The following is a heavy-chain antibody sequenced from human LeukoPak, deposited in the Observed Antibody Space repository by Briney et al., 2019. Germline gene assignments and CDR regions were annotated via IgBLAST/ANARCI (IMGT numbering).Heavy chain of an antibody. V-gene: IGHV4-38-2*02. CDR1: GYSISSGYY. CDR3: AREDSGLGEY. J-gene: IGHJ4*02. Sequence: SETLSLTCSVSGYSISSGYYWGWIRQPPGKGLEWIGSTSYNGGTYYNPSLKSRATISVDTSKNHFSLKVSSVTAADTAVYYCAREDSGLGEYWGQGTLVTVSP. CDR2: TSYNGGT.